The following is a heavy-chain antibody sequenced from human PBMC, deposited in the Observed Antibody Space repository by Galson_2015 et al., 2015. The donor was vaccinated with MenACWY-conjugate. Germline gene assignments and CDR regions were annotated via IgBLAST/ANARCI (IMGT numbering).Heavy chain of an antibody. J-gene: IGHJ4*02. CDR1: GFIFTDCD. Sequence: SLRLSCAGSGFIFTDCDMHWVRQAPGKGLEYVSAISTYGGSTYYADSVKGRFTISRDNSKNMLFLQMGSLRVEDTAVCYCARKDGATYGYNDYWGQGTLVIVSS. CDR3: ARKDGATYGYNDY. D-gene: IGHD5-18*01. V-gene: IGHV3-64*02. CDR2: ISTYGGST.